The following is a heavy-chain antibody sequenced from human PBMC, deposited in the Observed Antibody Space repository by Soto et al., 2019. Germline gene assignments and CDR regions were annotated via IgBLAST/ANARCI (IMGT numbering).Heavy chain of an antibody. D-gene: IGHD3-10*01. V-gene: IGHV3-23*01. Sequence: GGSLRLSCAASGFTFSSYVMSWVRQAPGKGLEWVSAISGRGGDTFYADSVKGRFTISRDNPKNTLYLQMTSLRAEDTVIFYCAKDQMARGVSPYYFDYWGQGTLVTVSS. CDR3: AKDQMARGVSPYYFDY. J-gene: IGHJ4*02. CDR1: GFTFSSYV. CDR2: ISGRGGDT.